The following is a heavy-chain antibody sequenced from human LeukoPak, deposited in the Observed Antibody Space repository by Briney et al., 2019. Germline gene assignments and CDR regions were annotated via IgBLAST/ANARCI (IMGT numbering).Heavy chain of an antibody. J-gene: IGHJ4*02. D-gene: IGHD5/OR15-5a*01. Sequence: GGSLRLSCAASGFTFSSYAMHWVRQAPGKGLEWVAVISYDGSNKYYADSVKGRFTISRDNAKNTLYLQMNSLRAEDTAVYYCATMARETPEVSTRDYWGQGTLVTVSS. CDR1: GFTFSSYA. V-gene: IGHV3-30*04. CDR3: ATMARETPEVSTRDY. CDR2: ISYDGSNK.